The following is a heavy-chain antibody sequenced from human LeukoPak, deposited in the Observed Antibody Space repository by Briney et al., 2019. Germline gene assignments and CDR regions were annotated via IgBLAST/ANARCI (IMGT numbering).Heavy chain of an antibody. V-gene: IGHV1-2*02. CDR1: GYTFTVYF. Sequence: ASVRVSCTASGYTFTVYFMNWVRQAPGQGLEWMGWIKPNSGGANYAQKFQGRVTMTRDTSISTAYMELSSLISDDTAVYYCARGSSVRDWFDLWGQGTLVTVSS. J-gene: IGHJ5*02. CDR2: IKPNSGGA. D-gene: IGHD1-1*01. CDR3: ARGSSVRDWFDL.